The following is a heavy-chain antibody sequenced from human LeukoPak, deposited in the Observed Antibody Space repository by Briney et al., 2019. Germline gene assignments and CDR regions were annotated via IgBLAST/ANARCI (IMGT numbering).Heavy chain of an antibody. Sequence: GGSLRLSCAASGFTFSSYTMNWVRQAPGKGLEWVSCIDTNSLYIYYADSVKGRFTISRDDAKNSLYLQMNSLRAEDTALYYCAKGRYGSGTYFKGMDVWGQGTTVTVSS. CDR3: AKGRYGSGTYFKGMDV. CDR1: GFTFSSYT. J-gene: IGHJ6*02. D-gene: IGHD3-10*01. CDR2: IDTNSLYI. V-gene: IGHV3-21*01.